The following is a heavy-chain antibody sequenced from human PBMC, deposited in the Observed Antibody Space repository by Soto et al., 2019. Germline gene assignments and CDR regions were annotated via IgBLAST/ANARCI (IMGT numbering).Heavy chain of an antibody. CDR2: IRSKANNYAT. CDR1: GFTFSGSA. D-gene: IGHD2-21*02. CDR3: ARHALQYCGGDCYLLPYFDL. Sequence: EVQLMESGGGLVQPGGSLKLSCAASGFTFSGSAMHWVRQASGKGLEWVGRIRSKANNYATVYAASVKGRFTISRDDSKNTAHLQMNSLKTEDTAVYYCARHALQYCGGDCYLLPYFDLWGRGTLVTVSS. J-gene: IGHJ2*01. V-gene: IGHV3-73*02.